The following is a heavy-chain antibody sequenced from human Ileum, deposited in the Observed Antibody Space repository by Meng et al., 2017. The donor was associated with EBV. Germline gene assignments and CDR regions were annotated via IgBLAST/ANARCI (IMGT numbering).Heavy chain of an antibody. CDR1: GYTFTSYA. V-gene: IGHV7-4-1*02. D-gene: IGHD5-24*01. J-gene: IGHJ4*02. CDR2: IDPNTGNP. CDR3: ARDSPLDGYSLLDY. Sequence: QVQLVQSGSELKQPXXSVKVSRRPSGYTFTSYAINWVRQAPGQGPDWMGWIDPNTGNPTYDQGFTGRFVFSLDTSVSTAYLQINSLRADDTAVYYCARDSPLDGYSLLDYWGQGTLVNVS.